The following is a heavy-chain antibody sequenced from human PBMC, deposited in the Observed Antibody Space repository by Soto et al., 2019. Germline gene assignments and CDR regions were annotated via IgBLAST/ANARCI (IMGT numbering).Heavy chain of an antibody. J-gene: IGHJ6*02. D-gene: IGHD3-10*01. CDR2: IYPGDSDT. Sequence: GESLKISCKGSGYSFTSYWIGWVRQMPGKGLEWMGIIYPGDSDTRYSPSFQGQVTISADKSISPAYLQWSSLKASDTAMYYCAGGGVRGVITRTRDYYGMDVWGQGTTVTVS. CDR1: GYSFTSYW. V-gene: IGHV5-51*01. CDR3: AGGGVRGVITRTRDYYGMDV.